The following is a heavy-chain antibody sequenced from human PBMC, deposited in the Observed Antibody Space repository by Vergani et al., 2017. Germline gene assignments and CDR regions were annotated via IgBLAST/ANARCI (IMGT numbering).Heavy chain of an antibody. CDR1: GGSISSSSYY. CDR2: MYYSGST. J-gene: IGHJ4*02. Sequence: QVQLQQWGAGLLKPSETLSLTCAVYGGSISSSSYYWGWIRQPPGKGLEWIGSMYYSGSTYYNPSLKSRVTISVDTSKNQFSLKLSSVTAADTAVYYCASSRYGGYAGHYWGQGTLVTVSS. CDR3: ASSRYGGYAGHY. V-gene: IGHV4-39*07. D-gene: IGHD5-12*01.